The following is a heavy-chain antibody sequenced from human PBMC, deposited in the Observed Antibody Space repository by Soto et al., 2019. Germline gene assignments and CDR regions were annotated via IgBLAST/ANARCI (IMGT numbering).Heavy chain of an antibody. D-gene: IGHD3-3*01. V-gene: IGHV3-7*01. CDR3: VRSQSAAYHA. J-gene: IGHJ3*01. Sequence: EVQLVESGGGLVQPGGSLTLSCAASGFTFSSFWMTWVRQAPGKGLEWVANIKQDGSAKNYVDSVEGRFTVSRDNAKNSLELQMNRLRVEDTAVYYCVRSQSAAYHAGGQWTMVIVSS. CDR1: GFTFSSFW. CDR2: IKQDGSAK.